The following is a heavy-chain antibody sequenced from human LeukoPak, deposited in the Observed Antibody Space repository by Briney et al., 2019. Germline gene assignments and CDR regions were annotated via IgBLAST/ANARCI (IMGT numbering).Heavy chain of an antibody. CDR3: ARLYGSGWFWVDY. J-gene: IGHJ4*02. V-gene: IGHV4-39*07. CDR1: GDSISSSSYY. Sequence: SETLSLTCTVSGDSISSSSYYWGWIRQPPGKGLEWIGSISYSGGSYYTPSLRSRVTISVDTSKNQFSLKLSSVTAADTAVYYCARLYGSGWFWVDYWGQGTLVTVSS. D-gene: IGHD6-19*01. CDR2: ISYSGGS.